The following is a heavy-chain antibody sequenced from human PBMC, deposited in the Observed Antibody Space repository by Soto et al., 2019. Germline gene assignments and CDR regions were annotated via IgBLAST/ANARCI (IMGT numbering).Heavy chain of an antibody. CDR1: GFTFRSYW. CDR2: IKHDGRET. Sequence: EVQLVESGGGLVHPGGSLRLSCAASGFTFRSYWMSWVRQAPGKPLECVANIKHDGRETYYVDSVRGRFTISRDNVNGTLYLQMCSLGVEDTVLYYCARGTSHFNCARVWYWGQGILVTVSS. J-gene: IGHJ4*02. V-gene: IGHV3-7*03. D-gene: IGHD2-15*01. CDR3: ARGTSHFNCARVWY.